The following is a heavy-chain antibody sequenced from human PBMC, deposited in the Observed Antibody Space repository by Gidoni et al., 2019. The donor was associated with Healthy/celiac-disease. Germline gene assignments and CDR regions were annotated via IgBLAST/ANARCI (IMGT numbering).Heavy chain of an antibody. J-gene: IGHJ6*02. Sequence: QVQLVQSGSEVKTPGASVKVSCKAAGYTSTSYYINWVRQAIGQGLEWMGWMNPNSGNTSYAQKFQGRVTMTMNTSISTAYMELSSLRSEDTAVYYCSRGHDGSGSSYYYYYYGMDVWGQGTTVTVSS. CDR1: GYTSTSYY. CDR2: MNPNSGNT. V-gene: IGHV1-8*01. CDR3: SRGHDGSGSSYYYYYYGMDV. D-gene: IGHD3-10*01.